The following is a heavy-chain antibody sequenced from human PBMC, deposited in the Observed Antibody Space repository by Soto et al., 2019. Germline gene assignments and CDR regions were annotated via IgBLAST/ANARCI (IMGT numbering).Heavy chain of an antibody. CDR1: GYTFTSYG. CDR2: ISAYNGNT. J-gene: IGHJ6*02. CDR3: ARSYGTGGYYYYYGMDV. D-gene: IGHD3-16*01. V-gene: IGHV1-18*01. Sequence: QVQPVQSGAEVKKPGASVKVSCKASGYTFTSYGISWVRQAPGQGLEWMGWISAYNGNTNYAQKLQGRVTMTTDTSTSTAYMELRSLRSDDTAVYYCARSYGTGGYYYYYGMDVWGQGTTVTVSS.